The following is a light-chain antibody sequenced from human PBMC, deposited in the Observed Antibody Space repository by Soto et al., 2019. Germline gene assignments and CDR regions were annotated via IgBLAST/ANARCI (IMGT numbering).Light chain of an antibody. CDR2: DVT. CDR3: SSYAGRYTYV. J-gene: IGLJ1*01. V-gene: IGLV2-11*01. CDR1: SSDVGGYNY. Sequence: QSVLTQPRSVSGSPGQSVSIFCTGTSSDVGGYNYVSWYQQHPGKAPKVMIYDVTKRPPGVPDRCSGSKSGNTASLTISGLQSEDEADYYCSSYAGRYTYVFGTGTKVTVL.